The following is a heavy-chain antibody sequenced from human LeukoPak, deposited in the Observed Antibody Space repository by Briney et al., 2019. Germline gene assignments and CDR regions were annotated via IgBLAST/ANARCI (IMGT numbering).Heavy chain of an antibody. CDR3: AREGHSSSWYDLDYYYYYMDV. V-gene: IGHV1-18*01. J-gene: IGHJ6*03. CDR1: GYTFTSYG. Sequence: ASVKVSCKASGYTFTSYGISWVRQAPGQGLEWMGWISAYNGNTNYAQKLQGRVTMTTDTSTSTAYMELRSLRSDDTAVYYCAREGHSSSWYDLDYYYYYMDVWGKGTTVTVSS. CDR2: ISAYNGNT. D-gene: IGHD6-13*01.